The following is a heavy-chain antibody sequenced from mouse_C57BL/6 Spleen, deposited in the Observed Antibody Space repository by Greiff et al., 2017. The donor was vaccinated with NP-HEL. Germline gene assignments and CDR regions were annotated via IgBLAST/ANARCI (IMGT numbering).Heavy chain of an antibody. CDR2: INPSNGGT. CDR1: GYTFTSYW. CDR3: AREGTTVVGPYYAMDY. J-gene: IGHJ4*01. D-gene: IGHD1-1*01. Sequence: QVQLQQPGTELVKPGASVKLSCKASGYTFTSYWMHWVKQRPGQGLEWIGNINPSNGGTNYNEKFKSKATLTVDKSSSTAYMQLSSLTSEDSAVYYCAREGTTVVGPYYAMDYWGQGTSVTVSS. V-gene: IGHV1-53*01.